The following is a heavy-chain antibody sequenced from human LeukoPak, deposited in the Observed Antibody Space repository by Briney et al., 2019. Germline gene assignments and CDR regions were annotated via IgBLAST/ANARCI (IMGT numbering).Heavy chain of an antibody. CDR2: IKQDGSEK. CDR3: ASGAVVAVGDAFDI. Sequence: GGSLRLSCAASGFTFSSYWMSWVRQAPGKGLEWVANIKQDGSEKYYVDSVKGRFTISRDNSKNTLYLQMNSLRAEDTAVYYCASGAVVAVGDAFDIWGQGTMVTVSS. CDR1: GFTFSSYW. J-gene: IGHJ3*02. V-gene: IGHV3-7*03. D-gene: IGHD2-15*01.